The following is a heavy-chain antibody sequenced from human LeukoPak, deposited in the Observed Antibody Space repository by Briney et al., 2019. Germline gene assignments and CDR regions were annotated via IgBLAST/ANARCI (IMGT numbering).Heavy chain of an antibody. Sequence: SGPTLVKPTQTLTLTCTFSGFSLNTSGVGVGWIRQPPGKALEWLALIYWDDDKRYSPSLKSRLSVTKDTSKNQVVLTMTNMDPVDTATYYCAHSPGALWFRGRGYNWFDPWGQGTLVTVSS. CDR3: AHSPGALWFRGRGYNWFDP. CDR2: IYWDDDK. J-gene: IGHJ5*02. CDR1: GFSLNTSGVG. D-gene: IGHD3-10*01. V-gene: IGHV2-5*02.